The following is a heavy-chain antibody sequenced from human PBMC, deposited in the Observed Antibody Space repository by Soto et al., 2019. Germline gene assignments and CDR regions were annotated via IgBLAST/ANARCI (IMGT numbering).Heavy chain of an antibody. CDR3: TTASYGGYPYYSYGMDV. Sequence: EVQLVESGGGLVKPGGSLRLSCAASGFTFSNAWMSWVRQAPGKGLEWVGRIKSKTDGGTTDYAAPVKGRFTISRDDSKNTLYLQMNSLKTEDTAVYYCTTASYGGYPYYSYGMDVWGQGTTVTVSS. V-gene: IGHV3-15*01. J-gene: IGHJ6*02. CDR2: IKSKTDGGTT. D-gene: IGHD5-12*01. CDR1: GFTFSNAW.